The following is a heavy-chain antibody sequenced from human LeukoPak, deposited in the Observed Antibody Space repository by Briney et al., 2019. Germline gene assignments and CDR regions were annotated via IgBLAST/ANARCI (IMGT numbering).Heavy chain of an antibody. D-gene: IGHD4-17*01. Sequence: SQTLSLTCTVSGGSISSGGYYWSWIRQPPGKGLEWIGYIYHSGSTYYNPSLESRVTISVDTSKNQFSLKLSSVTAADTAVYYCARGIGGHYGDYGRLGGVFDYWGQGTLVTVSS. CDR3: ARGIGGHYGDYGRLGGVFDY. CDR1: GGSISSGGYY. J-gene: IGHJ4*02. V-gene: IGHV4-30-2*01. CDR2: IYHSGST.